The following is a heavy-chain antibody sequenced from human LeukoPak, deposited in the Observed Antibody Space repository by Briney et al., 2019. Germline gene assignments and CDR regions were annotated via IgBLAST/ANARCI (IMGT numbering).Heavy chain of an antibody. V-gene: IGHV1-46*01. Sequence: ASVKVSCKASGYTFTSYYMHWVRQAPRQGLEWMGIINPSGGSTSYAQKFQGRVTMTRDTSTSTVYMELSSLRSEDTAVYYCARGISPPPPDYGVFDAFDIWGQGTMVTVSS. CDR1: GYTFTSYY. CDR2: INPSGGST. D-gene: IGHD4-17*01. J-gene: IGHJ3*02. CDR3: ARGISPPPPDYGVFDAFDI.